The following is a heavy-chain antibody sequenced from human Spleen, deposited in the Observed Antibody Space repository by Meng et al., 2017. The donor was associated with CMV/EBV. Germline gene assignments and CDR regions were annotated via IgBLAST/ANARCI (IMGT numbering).Heavy chain of an antibody. J-gene: IGHJ6*02. D-gene: IGHD7-27*01. V-gene: IGHV3-30*02. CDR2: IRYDGSNK. CDR1: GFTFSSYG. CDR3: ARNWGSYYYSYYGMDV. Sequence: GESLKISCAASGFTFSSYGMHWVRQAPGKGLEWVAFIRYDGSNKYYADSVKGRFTISRDNSKNTLYLQMNSLRAEDTAVYYCARNWGSYYYSYYGMDVWGQGTTVTVSS.